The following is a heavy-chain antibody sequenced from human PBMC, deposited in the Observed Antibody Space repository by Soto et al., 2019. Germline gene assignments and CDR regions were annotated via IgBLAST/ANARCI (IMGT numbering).Heavy chain of an antibody. Sequence: GESLKISCKGSGYSFSSYWISWVRQMPGKGLEWMGRIDPSDSYTKYSPSFQGHVTISADKSISIAYLQWSSLKASDNAIYYCARNAKYGSSTYYSYYYDMDVWGQGTTVTVSS. CDR3: ARNAKYGSSTYYSYYYDMDV. J-gene: IGHJ6*02. D-gene: IGHD6-6*01. CDR1: GYSFSSYW. V-gene: IGHV5-10-1*01. CDR2: IDPSDSYT.